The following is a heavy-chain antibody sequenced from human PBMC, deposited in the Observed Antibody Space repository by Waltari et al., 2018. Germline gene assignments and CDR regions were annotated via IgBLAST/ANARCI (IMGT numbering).Heavy chain of an antibody. CDR2: MNPNSGNT. V-gene: IGHV1-8*01. J-gene: IGHJ4*02. CDR3: ARGGTGSGSYGIDY. D-gene: IGHD3-10*01. Sequence: ATGQGLEWMGWMNPNSGNTGYAQKFQGRVTMTRNTSISTAYMELSSLRSEDTAVYYCARGGTGSGSYGIDYWGQGTLVTVSS.